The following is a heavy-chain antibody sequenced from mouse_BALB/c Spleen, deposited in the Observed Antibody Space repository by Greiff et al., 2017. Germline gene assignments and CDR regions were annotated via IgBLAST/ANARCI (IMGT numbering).Heavy chain of an antibody. Sequence: QVQLKESGPGLVAPSQSLSITCTVSGFSLTSYGVHWVRQPPGKGLEWLGVIWAGGSTNYNSALMSRLSISKDNSKSQVFLKMNSLQTDDTAMYYCARDRAYYGNHWYFDVWGAGTTVTVSS. D-gene: IGHD2-10*01. J-gene: IGHJ1*01. CDR1: GFSLTSYG. CDR3: ARDRAYYGNHWYFDV. V-gene: IGHV2-9*02. CDR2: IWAGGST.